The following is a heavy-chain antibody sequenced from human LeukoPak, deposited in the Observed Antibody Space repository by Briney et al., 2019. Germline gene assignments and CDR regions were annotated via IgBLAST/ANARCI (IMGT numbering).Heavy chain of an antibody. CDR3: ARDCSGGSCYGAFDI. CDR2: IYDSGST. V-gene: IGHV4-30-4*01. D-gene: IGHD2-15*01. J-gene: IGHJ3*02. CDR1: GAPIRSGDYY. Sequence: RPSETLSLTCTVSGAPIRSGDYYWSWIRQPPGKGLEWIGYIYDSGSTYYNPSLKSRTTISVDTSENRFSLKLSSVTATDTAVYYCARDCSGGSCYGAFDIWGQGTMVTVSS.